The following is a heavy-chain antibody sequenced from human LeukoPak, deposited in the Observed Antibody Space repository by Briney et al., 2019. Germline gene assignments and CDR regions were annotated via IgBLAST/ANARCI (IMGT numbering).Heavy chain of an antibody. V-gene: IGHV5-10-1*01. CDR1: GYSFTSYW. CDR3: ARRDGSTYGFDY. D-gene: IGHD5-18*01. CDR2: IDPSDSYT. J-gene: IGHJ4*02. Sequence: GESLKISCKGSGYSFTSYWISWVRQMPGKGLEWMGRIDPSDSYTDYSPSFQGHVTISADMSISTAYLQWSSLKASDTAMYYCARRDGSTYGFDYWGQGTPVTVSS.